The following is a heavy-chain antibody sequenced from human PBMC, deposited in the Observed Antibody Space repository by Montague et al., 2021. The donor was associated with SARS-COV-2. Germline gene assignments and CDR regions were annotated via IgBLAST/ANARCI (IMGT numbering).Heavy chain of an antibody. CDR3: ASHPVFQQLYS. D-gene: IGHD6-13*01. CDR2: IHHTGSI. V-gene: IGHV4-4*02. Sequence: SETLSLTCAVSGASVSSINWWSWVRQPPGRGLEWIAEIHHTGSINFNPSLRSRSLISLDSSKNQFSLTLNSVTAADTATYYCASHPVFQQLYSWGQGTLVSVS. J-gene: IGHJ4*02. CDR1: GASVSSINW.